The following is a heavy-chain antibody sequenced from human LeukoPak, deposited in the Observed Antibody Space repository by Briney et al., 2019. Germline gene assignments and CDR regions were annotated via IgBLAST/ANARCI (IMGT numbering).Heavy chain of an antibody. CDR3: AKDVRPDNAHDLDY. D-gene: IGHD3-3*01. J-gene: IGHJ4*02. CDR2: VGGSGGTT. CDR1: GFTFSSYS. Sequence: PGGSLRLSCAASGFTFSSYSMNWVRQVPGKGLEWVSFVGGSGGTTYYADSVKGRFTISRDNSKNTLYLQMNSLRAEDTAIYYCAKDVRPDNAHDLDYWGQGTLVTVSS. V-gene: IGHV3-23*01.